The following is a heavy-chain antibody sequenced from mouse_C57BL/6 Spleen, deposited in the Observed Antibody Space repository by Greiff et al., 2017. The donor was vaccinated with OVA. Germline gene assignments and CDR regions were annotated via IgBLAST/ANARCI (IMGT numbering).Heavy chain of an antibody. CDR1: GYTFTSYW. CDR3: AREADYYAMDY. V-gene: IGHV1-55*01. J-gene: IGHJ4*01. CDR2: IYPGSGST. Sequence: QVQLQQPGAELVKPGASVKMSCKASGYTFTSYWITWVKQRPGQGLEWIGDIYPGSGSTNYNEKFKSKATLTVDKSSSTAYMQLSSLTSEDSAVYYCAREADYYAMDYWGQGTSVTVSS.